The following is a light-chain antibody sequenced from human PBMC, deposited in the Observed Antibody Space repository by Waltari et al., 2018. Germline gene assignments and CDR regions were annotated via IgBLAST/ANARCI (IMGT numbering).Light chain of an antibody. J-gene: IGKJ4*01. CDR3: QQAASFPLT. CDR2: SAS. CDR1: QGIRSW. Sequence: DIQMTQSPSSVSASVGDRVTITCRASQGIRSWLAWFQQKPGKAPNLLIYSASSLQRGVPSRFSGSGSGTDFTLTISSLQPEDFATYYCQQAASFPLTFGGGTKVEIK. V-gene: IGKV1D-12*01.